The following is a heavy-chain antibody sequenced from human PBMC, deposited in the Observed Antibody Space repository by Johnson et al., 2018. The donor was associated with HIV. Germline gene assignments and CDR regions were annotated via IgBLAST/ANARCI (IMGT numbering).Heavy chain of an antibody. V-gene: IGHV3-20*03. CDR2: INWNGGST. CDR3: ARDNIVGATKDAFDI. J-gene: IGHJ3*02. Sequence: GINWNGGSTGYADSVKGRFTISRDNAKNSLYLQMNSLRAGDTAVYYCARDNIVGATKDAFDIWGQGTMVTVSS. D-gene: IGHD1-26*01.